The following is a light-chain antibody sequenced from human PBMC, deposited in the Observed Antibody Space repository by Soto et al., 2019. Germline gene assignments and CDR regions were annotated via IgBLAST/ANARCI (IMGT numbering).Light chain of an antibody. CDR1: QSISSY. J-gene: IGKJ2*01. V-gene: IGKV1-39*01. CDR2: AAS. CDR3: KQSYSTPYT. Sequence: DIQMTQSPSSLSASVGDRVTITCRARQSISSYLKWYQQKPGKAPKLLIDAASSLQSGVPSRFSGSGSGTYFTLTISSLQPEDFATYYCKQSYSTPYTFGQGTKLVIK.